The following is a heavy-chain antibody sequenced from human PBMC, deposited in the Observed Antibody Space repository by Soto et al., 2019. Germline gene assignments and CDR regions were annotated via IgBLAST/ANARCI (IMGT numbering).Heavy chain of an antibody. CDR1: GFTVSSNY. J-gene: IGHJ3*02. CDR2: IYSGGST. Sequence: GGSLRLSCAASGFTVSSNYMSWVRQAPGKGLEWVSVIYSGGSTYYADSVKGRFTISSDNAKNSLFLQMNSLRADDTAVYYRVKGGNYRGRAFDIWGQGTMVTVSS. D-gene: IGHD1-7*01. CDR3: VKGGNYRGRAFDI. V-gene: IGHV3-53*01.